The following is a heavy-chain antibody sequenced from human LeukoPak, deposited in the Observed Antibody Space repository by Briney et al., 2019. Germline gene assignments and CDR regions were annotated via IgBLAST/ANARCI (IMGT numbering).Heavy chain of an antibody. J-gene: IGHJ4*02. V-gene: IGHV4-61*02. CDR2: IYTSGST. D-gene: IGHD6-19*01. CDR1: GNSISSGDNY. Sequence: PSETLSLTCTVSGNSISSGDNYWSWIRQPAGKGLEWIGRIYTSGSTNYNPSLKSRVAMSVDTSKNQFSLKLSSVTAADTAVYYCAREDHSSGWYYFDYWGQGTLVTVSS. CDR3: AREDHSSGWYYFDY.